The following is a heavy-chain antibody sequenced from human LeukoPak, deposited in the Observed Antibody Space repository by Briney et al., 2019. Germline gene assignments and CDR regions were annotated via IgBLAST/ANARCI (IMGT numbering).Heavy chain of an antibody. Sequence: GGSLTLSCAVSGFTFSDHAMNWGRQAPGPGQDRVSSLSDCGGTTAYANSVKGRFTISRDNSKNNVYLQMKSLMADATAVFYCSTQWLVGIWGQGTLVTVSS. D-gene: IGHD6-19*01. CDR1: GFTFSDHA. CDR3: STQWLVGI. CDR2: LSDCGGTT. V-gene: IGHV3-23*01. J-gene: IGHJ4*02.